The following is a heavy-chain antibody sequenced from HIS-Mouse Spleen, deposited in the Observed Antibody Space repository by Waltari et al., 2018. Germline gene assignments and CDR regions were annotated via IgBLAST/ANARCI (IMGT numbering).Heavy chain of an antibody. CDR1: GGAISSSIDS. D-gene: IGHD6-13*01. V-gene: IGHV4-39*07. CDR2: IYYSGST. Sequence: QLQLQESGPGLVKPSETLSLTCTVSGGAISSSIDSCGWIRQPPGTGLEWIGSIYYSGSTYYNPSLKSRVTISVDTSKNQFSLKLSSVTAADTAVYYCAREIPYSSSWYDWYFDLWGRGTLVTVSS. CDR3: AREIPYSSSWYDWYFDL. J-gene: IGHJ2*01.